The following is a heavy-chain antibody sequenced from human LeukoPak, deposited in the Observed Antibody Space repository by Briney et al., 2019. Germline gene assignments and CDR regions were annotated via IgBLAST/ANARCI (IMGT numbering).Heavy chain of an antibody. CDR1: GFTFSSYW. CDR2: IKQDGSEK. D-gene: IGHD1-26*01. CDR3: ASLGREYYFDY. Sequence: PGGSLRLSCAASGFTFSSYWMSWVRQAPGKGLEWVANIKQDGSEKYYVDSVKGRFTISRDNAKNSLYLQMNSLRAEDTAVYYCASLGREYYFDYWGQGTLVTVSS. J-gene: IGHJ4*02. V-gene: IGHV3-7*01.